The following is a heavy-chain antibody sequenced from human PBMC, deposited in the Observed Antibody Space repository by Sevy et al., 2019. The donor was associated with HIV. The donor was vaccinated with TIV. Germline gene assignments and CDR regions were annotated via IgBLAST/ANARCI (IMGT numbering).Heavy chain of an antibody. D-gene: IGHD6-19*01. J-gene: IGHJ4*02. CDR3: ARGGGNGWYYFDY. CDR1: GGTFSTYG. V-gene: IGHV1-69*13. CDR2: IIPTLGTV. Sequence: ASVNVSCKASGGTFSTYGISWVRQAPGQGPEWMGGIIPTLGTVNYAQKFQGRVTITADESTKTAYMELSSLRSEDTAVYYCARGGGNGWYYFDYWGQETLVTVSS.